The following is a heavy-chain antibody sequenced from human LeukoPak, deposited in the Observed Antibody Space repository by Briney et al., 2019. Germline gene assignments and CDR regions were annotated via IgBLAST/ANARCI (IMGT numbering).Heavy chain of an antibody. V-gene: IGHV1-8*01. CDR3: AREQVHGDYGPLDY. D-gene: IGHD4-17*01. CDR1: GYTFTSYD. Sequence: ASVKVSCKASGYTFTSYDINWVRQATGQGLEWMGWMNPNSGNTGYAQKFQGRVTMTRNTSISTAYMELSSLRSDDTAVYYCAREQVHGDYGPLDYWGQGTLVTVSS. J-gene: IGHJ4*02. CDR2: MNPNSGNT.